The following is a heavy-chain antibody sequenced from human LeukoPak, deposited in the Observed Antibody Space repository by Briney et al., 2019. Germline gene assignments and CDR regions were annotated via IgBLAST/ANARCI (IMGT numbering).Heavy chain of an antibody. J-gene: IGHJ4*02. CDR1: GFTFSSYW. Sequence: GGSLRLSCAASGFTFSSYWMSWVRQAPGKGLEWVANIKQDGSEKYYVDSVKGRFTISRDNAKNSLYLQMNSLRAEDTAVYYCAKAHLTYGGKKVDYWGQGTLVTVSS. V-gene: IGHV3-7*03. CDR3: AKAHLTYGGKKVDY. D-gene: IGHD4-23*01. CDR2: IKQDGSEK.